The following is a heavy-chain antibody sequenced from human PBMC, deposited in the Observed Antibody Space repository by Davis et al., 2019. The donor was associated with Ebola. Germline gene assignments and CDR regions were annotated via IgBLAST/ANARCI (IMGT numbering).Heavy chain of an antibody. Sequence: PSETLSLTCTVASDSVSGYYWSWIRQTPGKGLDWIGYVEHHGRTEYIPSFNSRVTISVDTSKNQFSLKLRSVTAADTAVYYCARSKRCSGYSCQLEPFDYWGQGTLVTVSS. V-gene: IGHV4-59*02. D-gene: IGHD3-22*01. CDR1: SDSVSGYY. CDR3: ARSKRCSGYSCQLEPFDY. CDR2: VEHHGRT. J-gene: IGHJ4*02.